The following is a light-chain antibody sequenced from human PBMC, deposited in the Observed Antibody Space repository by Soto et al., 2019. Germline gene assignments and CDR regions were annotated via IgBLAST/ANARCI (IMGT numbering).Light chain of an antibody. CDR2: STT. CDR1: TGPVTSGYY. CDR3: LFFYGDCVV. J-gene: IGLJ2*01. Sequence: QAVVTQQPSVTVSPGGTVTLTCASSTGPVTSGYYPNWFQQRPGQPPRPLIYSTTYKQPWTPARFSGSLLGGNAALTLSEAQPEDEADYYCLFFYGDCVVFGGGTKLTVL. V-gene: IGLV7-43*01.